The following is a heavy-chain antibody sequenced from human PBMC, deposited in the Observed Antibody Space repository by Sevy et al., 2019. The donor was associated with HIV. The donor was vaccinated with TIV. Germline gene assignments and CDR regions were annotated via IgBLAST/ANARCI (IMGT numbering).Heavy chain of an antibody. CDR1: VFTFSSYS. CDR2: ISSSSSTI. D-gene: IGHD6-13*01. CDR3: ARDGNFGDGSSWSRYYYYYYGMDV. Sequence: GGSLRLSCAASVFTFSSYSMNWVRQAPGKGLEWVSYISSSSSTIYYADSVKGRFTISRDNAKNSLYLQMNSLRDEDTAGYYCARDGNFGDGSSWSRYYYYYYGMDVWGQGTTVTVSS. J-gene: IGHJ6*02. V-gene: IGHV3-48*02.